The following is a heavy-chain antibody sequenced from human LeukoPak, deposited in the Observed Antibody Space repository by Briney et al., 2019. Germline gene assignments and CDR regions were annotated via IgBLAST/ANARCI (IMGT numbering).Heavy chain of an antibody. CDR3: ARDLRSSVVSRFDY. J-gene: IGHJ4*02. V-gene: IGHV3-11*04. Sequence: GGSLRLSCVGSVFNFDDYYMSWIRQAPGKGLEWVSYLSSSSGSMYYLDSVKGRFTISRDNAKNSLYLQMNSLRAEDTAVYYCARDLRSSVVSRFDYWGQGTLVTVSS. D-gene: IGHD3-22*01. CDR2: LSSSSGSM. CDR1: VFNFDDYY.